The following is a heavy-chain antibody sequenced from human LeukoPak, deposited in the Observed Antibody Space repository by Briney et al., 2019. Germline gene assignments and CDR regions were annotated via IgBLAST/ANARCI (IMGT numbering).Heavy chain of an antibody. V-gene: IGHV1-2*02. J-gene: IGHJ4*02. CDR1: GYTFTGYY. CDR3: ARTRIAAAGIGIDY. CDR2: INPNSGGT. D-gene: IGHD6-13*01. Sequence: ASVKVSCKASGYTFTGYYMHWVRQAPGQGLEWMGWINPNSGGTNYTQTFQGRVTMTRDTSISTAYMELSRLRSDDTAVYYCARTRIAAAGIGIDYWGQGTLVTVSS.